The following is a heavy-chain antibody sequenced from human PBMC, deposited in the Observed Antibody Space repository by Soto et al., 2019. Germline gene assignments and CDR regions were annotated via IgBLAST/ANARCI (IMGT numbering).Heavy chain of an antibody. CDR2: INPHGGGT. CDR3: ARSSGGNFGIIIEGTNWFAP. Sequence: ASVKVSCKAPRDTFTSYYINWVRQAPGQGLEWMGVINPHGGGTAYAQKFKGRVTLTRDTSASTVYVEVSSLTSEDTAMYYCARSSGGNFGIIIEGTNWFAPWGQGTLVTVSS. V-gene: IGHV1-46*01. CDR1: RDTFTSYY. D-gene: IGHD1-26*01. J-gene: IGHJ5*02.